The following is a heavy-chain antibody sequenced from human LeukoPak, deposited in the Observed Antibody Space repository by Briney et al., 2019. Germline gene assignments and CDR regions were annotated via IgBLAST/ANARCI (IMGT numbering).Heavy chain of an antibody. D-gene: IGHD3-10*01. J-gene: IGHJ4*02. Sequence: SQTLSLTCTVSGGSISSGSHYWLWIRQPAGKGLEWIGHIYTSGSTNYNPSLKSRVTISVDTSKNQFSLKLSSVTAADTGVYYCAREFAYWGQGTLVTVSS. CDR1: GGSISSGSHY. CDR2: IYTSGST. CDR3: AREFAY. V-gene: IGHV4-61*09.